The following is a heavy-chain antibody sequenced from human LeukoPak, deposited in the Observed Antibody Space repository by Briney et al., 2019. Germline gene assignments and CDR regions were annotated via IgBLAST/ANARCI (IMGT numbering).Heavy chain of an antibody. CDR1: GFTFSSYA. V-gene: IGHV3-30*14. CDR3: ARDAGYVRFDF. Sequence: GGSLRLSCAASGFTFSSYAMHWVRQAPGKGLEWVAVISYDGTYKYYADSVKGRFTISRDNSKNTLYLQMGSLRAEDMAVYYCARDAGYVRFDFWGQGTLATVSS. D-gene: IGHD5-18*01. CDR2: ISYDGTYK. J-gene: IGHJ4*02.